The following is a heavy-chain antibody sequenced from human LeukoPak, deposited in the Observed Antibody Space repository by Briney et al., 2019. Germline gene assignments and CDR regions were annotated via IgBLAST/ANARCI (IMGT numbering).Heavy chain of an antibody. CDR2: IKQDGSEK. CDR1: GFTFSKFW. J-gene: IGHJ4*02. CDR3: ARDSREYDILTGYYTYYFDY. Sequence: GGSLRLSCAASGFTFSKFWMTWVRQAPGKGLEWVANIKQDGSEKSYVDSVKGRFTISRDNAKNSLYLQMNSLRAEDTAVYYCARDSREYDILTGYYTYYFDYWGQGTLVTVSS. D-gene: IGHD3-9*01. V-gene: IGHV3-7*01.